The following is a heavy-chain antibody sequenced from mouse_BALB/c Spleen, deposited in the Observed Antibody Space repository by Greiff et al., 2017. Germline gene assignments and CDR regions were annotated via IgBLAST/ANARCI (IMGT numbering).Heavy chain of an antibody. CDR2: IRNKANGYTT. J-gene: IGHJ2*01. CDR1: GFTFTDYY. CDR3: ARDIHDEGVFDY. V-gene: IGHV7-3*02. D-gene: IGHD2-12*01. Sequence: EVNVVESGGGLVQPGGSLRLSCATSGFTFTDYYMSWVRQPPGKALEWLGFIRNKANGYTTEYSASVKGRFTISRDNSQSILYLQMNTLRAEDSATYYCARDIHDEGVFDYWGQGTTLTVSS.